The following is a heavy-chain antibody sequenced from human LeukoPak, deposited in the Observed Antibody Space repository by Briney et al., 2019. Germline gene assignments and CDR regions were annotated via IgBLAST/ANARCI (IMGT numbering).Heavy chain of an antibody. CDR1: GGSFNNYY. Sequence: PSETLSLTCAVFGGSFNNYYWSWLRQPPGKGLGWIGEISHSGDTNYNPSLKSRVTMSLDTSKNQFFLKLNSVTAADTAVYYCARGFSHWGQGTLVTVSS. CDR2: ISHSGDT. J-gene: IGHJ4*02. CDR3: ARGFSH. V-gene: IGHV4-34*01.